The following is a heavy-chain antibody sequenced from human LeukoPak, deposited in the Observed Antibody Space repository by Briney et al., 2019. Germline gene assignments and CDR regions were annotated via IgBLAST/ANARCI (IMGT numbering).Heavy chain of an antibody. J-gene: IGHJ4*02. Sequence: PGRSLRLSCAASGFTFSSYAMHRVRQAPGKGLEWVAVISYDGSNKYYADSVKGRFTISRDNSKNTLYLQMNSLRAEDTAVYYCAREGGRYFDYWGQGTLVTVSS. CDR3: AREGGRYFDY. D-gene: IGHD3-16*01. CDR1: GFTFSSYA. V-gene: IGHV3-30*04. CDR2: ISYDGSNK.